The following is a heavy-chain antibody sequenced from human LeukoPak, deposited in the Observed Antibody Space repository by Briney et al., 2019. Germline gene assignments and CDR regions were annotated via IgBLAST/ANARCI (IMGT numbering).Heavy chain of an antibody. J-gene: IGHJ6*02. CDR2: MYSGGST. V-gene: IGHV3-66*01. CDR3: ARSYSNHLFGMDV. D-gene: IGHD4-11*01. CDR1: GFTVSSYY. Sequence: GGSLRLSCAASGFTVSSYYMTWVRQAPGKGLEWVSVMYSGGSTYYADSVKGRVAISRDDSQNTVFLQMNSVRVEDTAVYYCARSYSNHLFGMDVWGQGTAVTVSS.